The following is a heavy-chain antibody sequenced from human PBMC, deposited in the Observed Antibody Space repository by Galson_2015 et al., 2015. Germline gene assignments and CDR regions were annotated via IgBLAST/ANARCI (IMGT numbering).Heavy chain of an antibody. V-gene: IGHV3-7*03. Sequence: SLRLSCAASGFPFSSYLMTWVRQAPGKGLEWVANINQDGSEKYYVDSVKGRFSISRDNAKNSLYLQMNSLRAEDTAVYYCAGDFSHRDGYNRWGQGSLVTVSS. CDR2: INQDGSEK. D-gene: IGHD5-24*01. CDR3: AGDFSHRDGYNR. J-gene: IGHJ4*02. CDR1: GFPFSSYL.